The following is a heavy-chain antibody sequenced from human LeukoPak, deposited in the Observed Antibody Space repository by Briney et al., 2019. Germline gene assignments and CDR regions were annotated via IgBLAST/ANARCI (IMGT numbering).Heavy chain of an antibody. J-gene: IGHJ4*02. D-gene: IGHD1-26*01. CDR2: IYPGDSDT. CDR1: GYTFTSYW. V-gene: IGHV5-51*01. CDR3: ARPGNHAVDY. Sequence: RGEPLKISCKGSGYTFTSYWIGWVRQMPGKGLEWMGIIYPGDSDTRYSPSFQGQVTISADKSISTAYLQWSSLKASDTVMYYCARPGNHAVDYWGQGTQVTVSS.